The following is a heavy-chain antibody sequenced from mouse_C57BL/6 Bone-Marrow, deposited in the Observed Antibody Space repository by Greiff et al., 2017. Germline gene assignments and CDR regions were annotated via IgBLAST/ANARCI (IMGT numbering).Heavy chain of an antibody. V-gene: IGHV1-58*01. CDR1: GYTFTSYG. CDR2: IYIGNGYT. Sequence: VQLKESGAELVRPGSSVKMSCKTSGYTFTSYGINWVKQRPGQGLEWIGYIYIGNGYTEYNEKFKGKATLTSDTSSSTAYMQLSSLTSEDSAIYFCAIRPYYYGRTFDYWGQGTTLTVSS. D-gene: IGHD1-1*01. CDR3: AIRPYYYGRTFDY. J-gene: IGHJ2*01.